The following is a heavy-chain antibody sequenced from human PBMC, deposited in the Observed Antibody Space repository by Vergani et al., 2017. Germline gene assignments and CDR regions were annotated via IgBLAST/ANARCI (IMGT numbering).Heavy chain of an antibody. V-gene: IGHV1-69*11. CDR2: IIPILGTA. CDR1: GGTFSSYA. Sequence: QVQLVQSGAEVKKPGSSVKVSCKASGGTFSSYAISWVRQAPGQGLEWMGRIIPILGTANYAQKFQGRVTITADESTSTAYMELSSLRSEDTAVYYCARDRTPAAGPGDAFDIWGQGTMVTVSS. D-gene: IGHD6-13*01. CDR3: ARDRTPAAGPGDAFDI. J-gene: IGHJ3*02.